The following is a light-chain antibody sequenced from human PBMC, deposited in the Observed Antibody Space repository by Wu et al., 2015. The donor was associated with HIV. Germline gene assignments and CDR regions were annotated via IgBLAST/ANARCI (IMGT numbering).Light chain of an antibody. CDR1: QSASNN. CDR3: QQYESWPPYS. J-gene: IGKJ2*03. Sequence: EIVMTLSPATLSVSPGESVTLSCRASQSASNNLAWYQHIPGQPPRVLIYDASTRATGIPARFSGSGSGTEFTLTISGLQSEDFAVYYCQQYESWPPYSFGQGTRLEIK. V-gene: IGKV3-15*01. CDR2: DAS.